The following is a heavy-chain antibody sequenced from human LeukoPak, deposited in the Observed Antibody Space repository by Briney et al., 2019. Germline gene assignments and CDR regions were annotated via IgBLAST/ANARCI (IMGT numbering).Heavy chain of an antibody. Sequence: ASVKVSCKASGYTFTSYGISWVRQAPGQGLEWMGWISAYNGNTNYAQKLQGRVTMTTDTSTSTAYMELRSLRSDDTAVYYCARDQEAYGSGSYNGYYFDYWGQGTLVTVSS. CDR2: ISAYNGNT. CDR1: GYTFTSYG. CDR3: ARDQEAYGSGSYNGYYFDY. D-gene: IGHD3-10*01. J-gene: IGHJ4*02. V-gene: IGHV1-18*01.